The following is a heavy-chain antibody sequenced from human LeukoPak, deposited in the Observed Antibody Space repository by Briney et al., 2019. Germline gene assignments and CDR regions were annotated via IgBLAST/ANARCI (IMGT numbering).Heavy chain of an antibody. Sequence: ASVKVSCKASGYTFTSYGISWVRQAPGQGLEWMGWISAYNGNTNYAQKLQGRVTMTTDTSTSTAYMELRSLRSDDTAVYYCARVQPHYDSSGYYFDYWGQGTLVTVSS. D-gene: IGHD3-22*01. V-gene: IGHV1-18*01. CDR2: ISAYNGNT. CDR1: GYTFTSYG. CDR3: ARVQPHYDSSGYYFDY. J-gene: IGHJ4*02.